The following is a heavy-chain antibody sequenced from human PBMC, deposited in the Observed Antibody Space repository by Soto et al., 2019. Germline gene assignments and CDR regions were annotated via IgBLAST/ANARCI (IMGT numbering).Heavy chain of an antibody. CDR3: VPATPVTTGGDY. CDR2: IYWDDDK. J-gene: IGHJ4*02. Sequence: QITLKESGPTLVKPTQTLTLTCTFSGFSLSTTGVGVGWIRQPPGKALDWLALIYWDDDKRYSPSLKSRLTIPKDTSKTQGVLTMPNMDPIDTAKYSGVPATPVTTGGDYWGQGTLVTVSS. CDR1: GFSLSTTGVG. V-gene: IGHV2-5*02. D-gene: IGHD4-17*01.